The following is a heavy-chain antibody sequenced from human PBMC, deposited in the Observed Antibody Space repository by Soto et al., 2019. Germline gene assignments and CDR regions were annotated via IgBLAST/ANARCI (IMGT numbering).Heavy chain of an antibody. J-gene: IGHJ4*02. D-gene: IGHD6-19*01. V-gene: IGHV3-73*01. CDR2: IRTKTNNYAT. CDR1: GFTFSGSG. Sequence: GGSLRLSCAASGFTFSGSGIHWGRQASGKGLEWVGRIRTKTNNYATAYAASVKGRFTISRDDSKNMAYLQMNSLKTEDTAVYYCTAMAGIDYWGQGTLVTVSS. CDR3: TAMAGIDY.